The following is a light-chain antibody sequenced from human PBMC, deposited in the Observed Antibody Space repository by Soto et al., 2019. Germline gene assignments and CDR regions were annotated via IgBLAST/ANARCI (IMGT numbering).Light chain of an antibody. CDR3: QQYKNWPPLT. CDR2: GAF. V-gene: IGKV3-15*01. J-gene: IGKJ4*01. CDR1: QSVSYN. Sequence: EIVMTQSPATLSVSPGETATLSCRASQSVSYNLAWYQQKPGQGPRLLIYGAFTRATGIPARFSGSGSGTDFPLPISSLQSEDFAVYYCQQYKNWPPLTFGGGTKVEIK.